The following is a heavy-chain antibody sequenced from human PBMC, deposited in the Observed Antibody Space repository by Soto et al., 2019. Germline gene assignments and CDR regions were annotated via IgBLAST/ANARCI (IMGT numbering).Heavy chain of an antibody. CDR1: GFTFSSYA. V-gene: IGHV3-30*04. D-gene: IGHD1-1*01. Sequence: GSLRLSCAAPGFTFSSYAMHWVRQAPGKGLEWVAVIAYDGRNKYYADSVKGRFTISRDNSKNTLYLQMNSLRIEDTAVYYCARELERVFDYWGQGTLVTVSS. J-gene: IGHJ4*02. CDR2: IAYDGRNK. CDR3: ARELERVFDY.